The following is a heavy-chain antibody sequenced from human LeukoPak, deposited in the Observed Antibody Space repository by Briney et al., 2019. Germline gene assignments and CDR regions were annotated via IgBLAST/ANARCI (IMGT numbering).Heavy chain of an antibody. CDR1: GYTFTSYY. J-gene: IGHJ4*02. Sequence: GASVKVSCKASGYTFTSYYLYWVRPAPGQGLEWMGVINPSGGSTTSAQEFQGRVTMTRDTSTSTVYMELRSLRSEDTAVYYCARGPGPADDGGGYCFDYWGQGTLVTVSS. CDR3: ARGPGPADDGGGYCFDY. V-gene: IGHV1-46*01. CDR2: INPSGGST. D-gene: IGHD3-22*01.